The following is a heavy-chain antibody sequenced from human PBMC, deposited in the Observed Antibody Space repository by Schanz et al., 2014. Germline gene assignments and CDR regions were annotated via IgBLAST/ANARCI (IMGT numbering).Heavy chain of an antibody. D-gene: IGHD3-10*01. V-gene: IGHV3-48*01. CDR3: AKGRFGELSAFDI. J-gene: IGHJ3*02. Sequence: ESGGGWVQPGGSLRLSCAASGFTFSDYSMNWVRQAPGKGPEWVSYIRSSSTPIYYADSVKGRFTISRDNAKNSLYLQMNSLRAEDTAVYYCAKGRFGELSAFDIWGQGTMVTVSS. CDR1: GFTFSDYS. CDR2: IRSSSTPI.